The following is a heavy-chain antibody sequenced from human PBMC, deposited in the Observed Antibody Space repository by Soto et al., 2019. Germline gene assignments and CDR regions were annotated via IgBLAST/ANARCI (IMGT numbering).Heavy chain of an antibody. Sequence: RGESLKISCKGSGYSFTSYWIGWVRQMPGKGLEWMGIIYPGDSDTRYSPSFQGQVTISADKSISTAYLQWSSLKASDTAMYYCARLYYDFWSGPTPYYYYYYMDVWGKGTTVTVSS. CDR2: IYPGDSDT. V-gene: IGHV5-51*01. CDR3: ARLYYDFWSGPTPYYYYYYMDV. D-gene: IGHD3-3*01. CDR1: GYSFTSYW. J-gene: IGHJ6*03.